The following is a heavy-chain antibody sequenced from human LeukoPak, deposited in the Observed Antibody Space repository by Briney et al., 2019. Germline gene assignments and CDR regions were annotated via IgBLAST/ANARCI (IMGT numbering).Heavy chain of an antibody. CDR2: IYYSGST. V-gene: IGHV4-39*01. Sequence: SGTLSLTCTVSGGSISSSSYYWGWIRQPPGKGLEWIGSIYYSGSTYYNPSLKSRVTISVDTSKNQFSLKLSSVTAADTAVYYCAPMGVPAATLLGIYNWFDLWGKGTLVTVSS. D-gene: IGHD2-2*01. CDR3: APMGVPAATLLGIYNWFDL. CDR1: GGSISSSSYY. J-gene: IGHJ5*02.